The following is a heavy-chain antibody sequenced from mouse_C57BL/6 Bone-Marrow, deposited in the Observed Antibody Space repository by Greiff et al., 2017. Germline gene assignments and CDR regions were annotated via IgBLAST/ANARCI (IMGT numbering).Heavy chain of an antibody. CDR1: GYTFTSYW. J-gene: IGHJ1*03. Sequence: QVQLQQSGAELVMPGASVKLSCKASGYTFTSYWMHWVKQRPGQGLEWIGEIDPSDGYSNYNQKFKGKSTLTVDKSSSTAYMQLSSLTSEDSAVYYCARYYGSSYWYFDVWGTGTTVTVSS. V-gene: IGHV1-69*01. D-gene: IGHD1-1*01. CDR3: ARYYGSSYWYFDV. CDR2: IDPSDGYS.